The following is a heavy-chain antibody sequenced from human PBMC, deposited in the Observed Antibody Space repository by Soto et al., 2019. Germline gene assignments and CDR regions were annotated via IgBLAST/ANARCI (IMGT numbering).Heavy chain of an antibody. J-gene: IGHJ4*02. CDR2: IIPIFGIV. Sequence: QVRLVQSGAEVKKPGSSVKVSCKASGGTFSSYPLSWVRQAPGQGLEWMGAIIPIFGIVNSAQKFQGRVSITADESTSTAVMELSSLTSEDTAVYYCARPRTTGTTKGYDYWGQGTLVTVSS. D-gene: IGHD1-1*01. CDR3: ARPRTTGTTKGYDY. V-gene: IGHV1-69*01. CDR1: GGTFSSYP.